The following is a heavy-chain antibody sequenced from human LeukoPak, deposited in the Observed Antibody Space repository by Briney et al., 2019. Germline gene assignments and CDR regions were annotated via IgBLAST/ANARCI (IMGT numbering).Heavy chain of an antibody. CDR3: ARGKNIAAAGLDY. CDR2: LYCSGST. V-gene: IGHV4-39*01. J-gene: IGHJ4*02. Sequence: SESLSLTCTGSGCSVSSSSYYWVWIRQPPGKGLEGIGRLYCSGSTYYNSSLKRRVTISVDTTKNQFSLVLSSVAAADTAVYYIARGKNIAAAGLDYWGQGTLVTVSS. CDR1: GCSVSSSSYY. D-gene: IGHD6-13*01.